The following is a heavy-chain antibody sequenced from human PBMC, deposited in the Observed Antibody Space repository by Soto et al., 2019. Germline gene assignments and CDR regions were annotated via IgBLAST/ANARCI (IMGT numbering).Heavy chain of an antibody. CDR3: ARHLIGRGYNYMDV. CDR2: IYYSGST. Sequence: QVQLQESGPGLVKPSETLSLTCTVSGGSISSYYWSWIRQPPGKGLEWIGYIYYSGSTNYNPSLKSRVTISVDTSKNQFSLKLSSVTAADTAVYYCARHLIGRGYNYMDVWGKGTTVTVSS. V-gene: IGHV4-59*08. CDR1: GGSISSYY. D-gene: IGHD1-26*01. J-gene: IGHJ6*03.